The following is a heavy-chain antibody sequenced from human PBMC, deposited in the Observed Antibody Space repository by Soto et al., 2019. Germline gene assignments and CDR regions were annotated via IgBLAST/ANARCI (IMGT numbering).Heavy chain of an antibody. D-gene: IGHD3-3*01. CDR3: AKDHYDFWSGELDYSMDV. CDR2: ISYDGSNK. V-gene: IGHV3-30*18. Sequence: QVQLVESGGGVVQPGRSLRLSCAASGFTFSSYGMHWVRQAPGKGLEWVAVISYDGSNKYYADSVKGRFTISRDNSKNTLYLQKNSLRAEDTAVYYCAKDHYDFWSGELDYSMDVWGQGTTVTVSS. CDR1: GFTFSSYG. J-gene: IGHJ6*02.